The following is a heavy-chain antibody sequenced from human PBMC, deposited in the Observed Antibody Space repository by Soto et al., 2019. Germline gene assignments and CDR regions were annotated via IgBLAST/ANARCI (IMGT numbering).Heavy chain of an antibody. J-gene: IGHJ6*02. CDR2: IAYDGSDK. CDR3: AKELFEYTYGRHYYYYGLDV. Sequence: QVRLVESGGGVVQPGRSLRLSCAASGFTFNNYAMTWVRQAPGKGLGWLAVIAYDGSDKYYAESVKGRFTIFRDKSKNTVYLQMNSLRPEDTAVYYCAKELFEYTYGRHYYYYGLDVWGQGTTVTVSS. CDR1: GFTFNNYA. D-gene: IGHD5-18*01. V-gene: IGHV3-30*18.